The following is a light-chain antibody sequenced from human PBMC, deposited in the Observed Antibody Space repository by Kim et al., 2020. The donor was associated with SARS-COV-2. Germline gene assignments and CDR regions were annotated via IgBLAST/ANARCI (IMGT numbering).Light chain of an antibody. Sequence: VSPGERATLSCRASQSFTSKLAWFQQKPGRAPRLLIYDTSTRATGIPARFSGSGSGTEFTLTISSLEPEDFAVYYCQQRSNWPRTFGQGTKVDIK. V-gene: IGKV3-11*01. CDR2: DTS. CDR3: QQRSNWPRT. CDR1: QSFTSK. J-gene: IGKJ1*01.